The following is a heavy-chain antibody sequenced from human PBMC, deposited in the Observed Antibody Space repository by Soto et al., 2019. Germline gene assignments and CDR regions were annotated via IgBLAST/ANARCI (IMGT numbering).Heavy chain of an antibody. D-gene: IGHD6-19*01. CDR1: GFSFFSYA. Sequence: GGSLRLSCTGSGFSFFSYAMSWVRQAPGKGLEWVSTISGSGGHTYYADSVKGRFVVSRDNDKNTVYLHMSSLTGEDTAVYFCAKDSPWLVRYYYHGMDVWGQGTTVTVSS. V-gene: IGHV3-23*01. CDR2: ISGSGGHT. J-gene: IGHJ6*02. CDR3: AKDSPWLVRYYYHGMDV.